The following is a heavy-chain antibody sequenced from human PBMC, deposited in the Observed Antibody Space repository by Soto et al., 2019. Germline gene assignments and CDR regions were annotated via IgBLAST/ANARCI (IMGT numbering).Heavy chain of an antibody. Sequence: GGSLSLSCAPPEFTFIALEMNGAGKVPGKGLELVSYISSSGSTIHYADSVKGRFTIYRDNAKTSLYLQMNSLRPEDTGVYYCARLSGTYGRRHYFDYWGQGTLVTVSS. V-gene: IGHV3-48*03. D-gene: IGHD3-16*01. J-gene: IGHJ4*02. CDR1: EFTFIALE. CDR3: ARLSGTYGRRHYFDY. CDR2: ISSSGSTI.